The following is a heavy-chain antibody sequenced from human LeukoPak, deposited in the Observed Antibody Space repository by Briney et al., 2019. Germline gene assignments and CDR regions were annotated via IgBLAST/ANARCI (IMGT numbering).Heavy chain of an antibody. D-gene: IGHD6-13*01. Sequence: SETLSLTCTVSGGSISSGGYYWSWISQHPGKGLEWIGYIYYSGSTYYNPSLKSRVTISVDTSKNQFSLKLSSVTAADTAVYYCARLGSSSWYDAFDIWGQGTMVTVSS. V-gene: IGHV4-31*03. CDR3: ARLGSSSWYDAFDI. CDR2: IYYSGST. CDR1: GGSISSGGYY. J-gene: IGHJ3*02.